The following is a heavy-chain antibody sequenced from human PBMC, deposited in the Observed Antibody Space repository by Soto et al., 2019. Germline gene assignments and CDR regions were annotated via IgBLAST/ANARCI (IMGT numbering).Heavy chain of an antibody. CDR1: GFTFRTYA. D-gene: IGHD2-2*01. V-gene: IGHV3-23*01. J-gene: IGHJ2*01. CDR3: AKDPAHCSSTTCYPYWYCDL. CDR2: ITSGGTK. Sequence: EVQLLESGGGLVQSGGSLRLSCAASGFTFRTYAMGWVRQAPGKGLEWVSAITSGGTKYYADSVKGRFTISRDNSKNPLYLEMNSLRAEDKSLYYCAKDPAHCSSTTCYPYWYCDLWGRGTLVTVSS.